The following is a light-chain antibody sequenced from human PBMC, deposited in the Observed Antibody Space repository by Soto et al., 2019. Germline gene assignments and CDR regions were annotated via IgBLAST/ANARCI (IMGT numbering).Light chain of an antibody. V-gene: IGKV3-20*01. CDR3: QQYIRWPLT. Sequence: EIVLTQSPGTLSLSPGERATLSCRASQSVSSNFLAWYQEKPGQAPRLLIYGASSRATGIPDRFSGSGSGTDFTLTISRLETEDFAVYYCQQYIRWPLTFGGGTKVDIK. J-gene: IGKJ4*01. CDR2: GAS. CDR1: QSVSSNF.